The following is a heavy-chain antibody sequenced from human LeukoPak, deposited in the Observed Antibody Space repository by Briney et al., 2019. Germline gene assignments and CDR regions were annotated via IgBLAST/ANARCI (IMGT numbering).Heavy chain of an antibody. V-gene: IGHV3-21*01. CDR3: ACSGYSSSWYSDY. J-gene: IGHJ4*02. Sequence: GGSLRLSCAASGFTFSSYSMNWVRQAPGKGLGWVSSISSSSSYIYYADSVKGRFTISRDNAKNSLYLQMNSLRAEDTAVYYCACSGYSSSWYSDYWGQGTLVTVSS. CDR1: GFTFSSYS. D-gene: IGHD6-13*01. CDR2: ISSSSSYI.